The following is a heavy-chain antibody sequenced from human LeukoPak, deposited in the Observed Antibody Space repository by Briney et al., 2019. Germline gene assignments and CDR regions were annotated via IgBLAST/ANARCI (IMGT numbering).Heavy chain of an antibody. J-gene: IGHJ6*03. CDR1: GGSISSYY. D-gene: IGHD2-21*02. CDR2: IYYSGST. V-gene: IGHV4-59*05. CDR3: ARQQTASYYYYYMDV. Sequence: SETLSLTCTVSGGSISSYYWSWIRQPPGKGLEWIGSIYYSGSTYYNPSLKSRVTISVDTSKNQFSLKLSSVTAADTAVYYCARQQTASYYYYYMDVWGKGTTVTISS.